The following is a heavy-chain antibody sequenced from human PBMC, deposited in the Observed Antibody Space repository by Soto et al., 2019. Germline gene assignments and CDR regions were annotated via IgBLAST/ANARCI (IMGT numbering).Heavy chain of an antibody. D-gene: IGHD2-21*02. CDR2: INPSGGST. Sequence: GASVKVSCKASGYTFTSYYMHWVRQAPGQGLEWMGIINPSGGSTSYAQKFQGRVTMTRDTSTSTVYMELSSLRSEDTAVYYCARDMASGDSTAYFQHWGQGTLVTVSS. J-gene: IGHJ1*01. CDR3: ARDMASGDSTAYFQH. CDR1: GYTFTSYY. V-gene: IGHV1-46*01.